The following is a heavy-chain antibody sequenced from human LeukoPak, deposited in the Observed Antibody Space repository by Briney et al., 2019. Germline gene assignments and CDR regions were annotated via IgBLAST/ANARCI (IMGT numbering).Heavy chain of an antibody. D-gene: IGHD6-13*01. CDR2: ISSSGSTL. CDR3: AKLHSSSWYNPTDY. V-gene: IGHV3-48*03. Sequence: GGSLRLSCAASGFTFSSYEMNWVRQAPGKGLEWVSYISSSGSTLYYADSVKGRFTISRDNSKNTVYLQMNSLRAEDTAVYYCAKLHSSSWYNPTDYWGQGTLVTVSS. J-gene: IGHJ4*02. CDR1: GFTFSSYE.